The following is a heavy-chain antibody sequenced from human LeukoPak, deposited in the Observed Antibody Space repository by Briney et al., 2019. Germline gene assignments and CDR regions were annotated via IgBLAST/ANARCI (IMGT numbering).Heavy chain of an antibody. D-gene: IGHD5-24*01. CDR2: IYYSGST. CDR3: ARVSQDGSYY. Sequence: GXGXEWIGYIYYSGSTNYNPSLKSRVTISVDTSKNQFSLKLSSVTAADTAVYYCARVSQDGSYYWGQGTLVTVSS. V-gene: IGHV4-59*01. J-gene: IGHJ4*02.